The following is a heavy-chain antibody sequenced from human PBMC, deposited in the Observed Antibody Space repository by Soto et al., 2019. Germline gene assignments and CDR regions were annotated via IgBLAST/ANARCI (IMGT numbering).Heavy chain of an antibody. CDR3: ARDGYYGVTNDAFDI. CDR2: MFYSGST. CDR1: GGSISSYY. V-gene: IGHV4-59*01. J-gene: IGHJ3*02. D-gene: IGHD4-17*01. Sequence: PSETLSLTCSVSGGSISSYYWSWIRQPPGKGLEWIGYMFYSGSTNYNPSLKSRVTISVDTSKNQFSLKLSSVTAADTAVYYCARDGYYGVTNDAFDIWGQGRMVTVSS.